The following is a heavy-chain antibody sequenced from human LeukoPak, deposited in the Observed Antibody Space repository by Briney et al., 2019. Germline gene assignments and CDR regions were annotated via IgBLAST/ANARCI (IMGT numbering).Heavy chain of an antibody. D-gene: IGHD2-21*02. V-gene: IGHV4-4*07. Sequence: SETLSLTCGVSGASMSSYYWSWIRQPAGKGLEWIGRIYASGITNYNPSLKSRVTMSVDTSKNQFSLKLSSVTAADTAVYYCAREYMVTIRLDYWGQGAPVTVSS. CDR2: IYASGIT. J-gene: IGHJ4*02. CDR3: AREYMVTIRLDY. CDR1: GASMSSYY.